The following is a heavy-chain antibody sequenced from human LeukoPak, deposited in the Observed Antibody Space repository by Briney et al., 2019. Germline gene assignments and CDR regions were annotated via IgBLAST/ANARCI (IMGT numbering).Heavy chain of an antibody. CDR3: AKDCTNGVCYALDI. J-gene: IGHJ3*02. CDR2: ISGSGGST. CDR1: GFTFSNYG. D-gene: IGHD2-8*01. Sequence: PGGSLRLSCAASGFTFSNYGMSWVRQAPGKGLEWVSAISGSGGSTYYADSVKGRFPISRDNSKNTLYLQMNSLRAEDTAVYYCAKDCTNGVCYALDIWDQGTMVTVSS. V-gene: IGHV3-23*01.